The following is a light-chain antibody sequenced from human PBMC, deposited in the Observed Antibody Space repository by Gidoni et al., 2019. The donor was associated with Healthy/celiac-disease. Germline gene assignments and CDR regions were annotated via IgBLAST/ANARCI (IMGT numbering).Light chain of an antibody. J-gene: IGKJ3*01. CDR3: QQYYSYPLYT. V-gene: IGKV1-8*01. Sequence: AIRMTQSPSSLSASTGDRVTITCRASQGISSYLAWYQQKPGKDPKLLLYAASTLQSGVPSRFSGSGSWTDFTLTISCLQSEDFATYYCQQYYSYPLYTFGPGTKVDIK. CDR1: QGISSY. CDR2: AAS.